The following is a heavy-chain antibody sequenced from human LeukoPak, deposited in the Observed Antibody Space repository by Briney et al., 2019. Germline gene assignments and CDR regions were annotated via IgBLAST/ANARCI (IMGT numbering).Heavy chain of an antibody. J-gene: IGHJ4*02. CDR3: ARVGPLQDSRSSL. V-gene: IGHV1-69*04. CDR1: GGTFSSYA. Sequence: SVKVSCKASGGTFSSYAISWVRQAPGQGLEWMGRIIPILGIANYAQRFQGRVTITADKSTSTAYMELSSLRSEDTAVYYCARVGPLQDSRSSLWGQGTLVTVSS. CDR2: IIPILGIA. D-gene: IGHD6-6*01.